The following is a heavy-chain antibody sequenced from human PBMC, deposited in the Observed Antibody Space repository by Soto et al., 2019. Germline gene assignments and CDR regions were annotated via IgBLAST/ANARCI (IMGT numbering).Heavy chain of an antibody. CDR2: IYYSGST. V-gene: IGHV4-30-4*01. J-gene: IGHJ6*02. CDR1: GGSISSGDYY. D-gene: IGHD2-2*01. Sequence: QVQLQESGPGLVKPSQTLSLTCTVSGGSISSGDYYWSWIRQPPGKGLEWIGYIYYSGSTYYNPSLKSRVNISVDTSKNQFSLKLSSVTAADTAVYYCARRARLVPPFEYGMDVWGQGTTVTVSS. CDR3: ARRARLVPPFEYGMDV.